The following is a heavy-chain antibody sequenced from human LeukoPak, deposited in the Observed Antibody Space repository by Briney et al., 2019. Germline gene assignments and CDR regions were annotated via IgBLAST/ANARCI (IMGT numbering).Heavy chain of an antibody. CDR3: AREPDQLLAANFHY. CDR1: GFTFSSDW. CDR2: INQDASEI. J-gene: IGHJ4*02. Sequence: GGSLRLSCAASGFTFSSDWMNWVRQAPGKGLEWVANINQDASEISYVDSVKGRFTISRDNAKNSLYLQMNSLAAEDTAVYFYAREPDQLLAANFHYWGQGTLVTVSS. D-gene: IGHD6-25*01. V-gene: IGHV3-7*01.